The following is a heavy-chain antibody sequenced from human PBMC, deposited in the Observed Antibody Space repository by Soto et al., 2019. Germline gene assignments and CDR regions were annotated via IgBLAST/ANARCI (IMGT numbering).Heavy chain of an antibody. CDR2: IYYTGTT. D-gene: IGHD2-21*01. J-gene: IGHJ4*02. CDR1: GGSISSGGSY. Sequence: QVQLQESGPGLVKPSQTLSLTCTVSGGSISSGGSYWSWIRQHPGKGLEWIGYIYYTGTTYYNPSLKSRVTISADTSKNQFSLKLSSVTAADTAVYYCARDGTGGGETDHWGQGTLLTVSS. CDR3: ARDGTGGGETDH. V-gene: IGHV4-31*03.